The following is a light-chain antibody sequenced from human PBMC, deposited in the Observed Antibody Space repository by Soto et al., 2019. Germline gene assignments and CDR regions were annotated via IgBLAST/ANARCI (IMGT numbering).Light chain of an antibody. Sequence: IQLTQSPSSLSASVGETVTITCRASQDIDSSLNWYQHKPGKAPKLLVYAVSFLETGVPSRSSGRGSGTVFSLTINSLQSDDFATYYCHQSLSSPYSFGPGTKVDIK. V-gene: IGKV1-33*01. CDR2: AVS. J-gene: IGKJ2*03. CDR3: HQSLSSPYS. CDR1: QDIDSS.